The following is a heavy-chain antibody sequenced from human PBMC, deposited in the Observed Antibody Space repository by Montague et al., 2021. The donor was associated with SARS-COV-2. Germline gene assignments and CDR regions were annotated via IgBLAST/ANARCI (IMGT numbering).Heavy chain of an antibody. D-gene: IGHD1-26*01. V-gene: IGHV3-30-3*01. CDR3: ARPSSGGYYHHFDI. CDR1: GFTFSSYA. CDR2: MSYDGSNK. Sequence: SLRLSCAASGFTFSSYAMHWVRQAPGKGLEWVAVMSYDGSNKYYAASVTGRFTISRDNSKNTLYLQMNSLRAEDTAVYYCARPSSGGYYHHFDIWGQGTMVTVSS. J-gene: IGHJ3*02.